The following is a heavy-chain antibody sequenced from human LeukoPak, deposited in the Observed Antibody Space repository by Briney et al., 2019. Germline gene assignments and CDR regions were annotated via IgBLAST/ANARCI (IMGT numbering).Heavy chain of an antibody. D-gene: IGHD6-19*01. CDR3: ARAPSHPHSSGWYGEAFDI. CDR2: ISYDGSNK. J-gene: IGHJ3*02. CDR1: GFTFSSYA. Sequence: GGSLRLSCAASGFTFSSYAMHWVRQAPGKGLEWVAVISYDGSNKYYADSVKGRFTISRDNSKNTLYLQMNSLRAEDTAVYYCARAPSHPHSSGWYGEAFDIWGQGTMVTVSS. V-gene: IGHV3-30-3*01.